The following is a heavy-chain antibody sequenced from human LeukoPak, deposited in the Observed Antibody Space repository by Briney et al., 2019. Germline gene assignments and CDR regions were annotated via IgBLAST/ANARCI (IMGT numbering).Heavy chain of an antibody. Sequence: ASVKVSCKASGYTFTSYYMHWVRQAPGQGLEWMGIINPSGGSTSYAQKFQGRVTMTRNTSISTAYMELSSLRSEDTAVYYCARRLSHCSSTSCYNWFDPWGQGTLVTVSS. D-gene: IGHD2-2*02. CDR1: GYTFTSYY. CDR3: ARRLSHCSSTSCYNWFDP. CDR2: INPSGGST. V-gene: IGHV1-46*01. J-gene: IGHJ5*02.